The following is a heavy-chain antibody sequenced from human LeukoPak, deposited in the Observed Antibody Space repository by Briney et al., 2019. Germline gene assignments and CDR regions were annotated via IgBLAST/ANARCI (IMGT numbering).Heavy chain of an antibody. V-gene: IGHV4-39*01. D-gene: IGHD5-18*01. CDR2: IYYSGST. Sequence: SETLSLTCTVSGGSISSSSYYWGWIRQPPGKGLEWIGSIYYSGSTYYNPSLKSRVTISVDTSKNQFSLKLSSVTAADTAVYYCASRGRGIQLWLNWGQGTLVTVSS. CDR1: GGSISSSSYY. CDR3: ASRGRGIQLWLN. J-gene: IGHJ4*02.